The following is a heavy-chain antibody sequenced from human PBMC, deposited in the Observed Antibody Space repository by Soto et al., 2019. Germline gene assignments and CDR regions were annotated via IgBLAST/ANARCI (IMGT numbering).Heavy chain of an antibody. CDR1: GGTFSSYA. CDR2: IIPIFGTA. CDR3: ARKYCSSTSCYLAWFDP. Sequence: GASVKVSCKASGGTFSSYAISWVRQAPGQGFEWMGGIIPIFGTANYAQKFQGRVTITADESTSTAYMELSSLRSEDTAVYYCARKYCSSTSCYLAWFDPWGQGTLVTVSS. D-gene: IGHD2-2*01. J-gene: IGHJ5*02. V-gene: IGHV1-69*13.